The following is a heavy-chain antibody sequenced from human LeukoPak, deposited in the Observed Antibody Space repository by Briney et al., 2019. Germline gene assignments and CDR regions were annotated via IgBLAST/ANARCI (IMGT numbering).Heavy chain of an antibody. CDR3: ARDTEWEKNPDYFDY. CDR1: GYTFTSYG. Sequence: ASVTVSCKASGYTFTSYGISWVRQAPGQGLEWMGWISAKNGNTNYAQKVQGRVTMTTDTSTSTAYVELRSLRSDDTAVYYCARDTEWEKNPDYFDYWGQGTLVTVSS. J-gene: IGHJ4*02. D-gene: IGHD1-26*01. V-gene: IGHV1-18*01. CDR2: ISAKNGNT.